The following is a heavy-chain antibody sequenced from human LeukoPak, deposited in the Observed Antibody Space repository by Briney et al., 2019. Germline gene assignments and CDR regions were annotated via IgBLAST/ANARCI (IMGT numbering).Heavy chain of an antibody. CDR3: AKEVGGYYDFWSGYYTGGYFDY. J-gene: IGHJ4*02. Sequence: PGGSLRLSCAASGFTFSGYAMSWVRQAPGKGLEWVSAISDSGGSTYYADSVKGRFTISRDNSKNTLYLQMNSLRAEDTAVYYCAKEVGGYYDFWSGYYTGGYFDYWGQGTLVTVSS. V-gene: IGHV3-23*01. CDR2: ISDSGGST. D-gene: IGHD3-3*01. CDR1: GFTFSGYA.